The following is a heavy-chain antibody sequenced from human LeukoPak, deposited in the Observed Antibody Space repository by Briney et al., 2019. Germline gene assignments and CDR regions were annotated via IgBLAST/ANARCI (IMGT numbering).Heavy chain of an antibody. Sequence: ASVKVSCKASGYTFTSYAMHWVRQAPGQRLEWMGWINAGNGNTKYSQKFQGRVTITRDTSASTAYMELSSLRSEDTAVYYCARDPTGYYGMDVWGKGPTVTVSS. CDR1: GYTFTSYA. CDR2: INAGNGNT. D-gene: IGHD1-14*01. J-gene: IGHJ6*04. V-gene: IGHV1-3*01. CDR3: ARDPTGYYGMDV.